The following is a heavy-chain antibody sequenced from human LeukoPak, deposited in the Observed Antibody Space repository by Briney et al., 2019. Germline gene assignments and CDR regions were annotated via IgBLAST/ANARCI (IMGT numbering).Heavy chain of an antibody. V-gene: IGHV3-48*02. CDR3: ARDAGNSGYGMDV. CDR2: ITWSGSTI. J-gene: IGHJ6*02. D-gene: IGHD5-12*01. Sequence: GGSLRLSCAASGFTFSSYAMHWVRQAPGKGLEWISHITWSGSTIFYADSVKGRFTISRDSAKNSLYLQMSSLRDEDTAVYYCARDAGNSGYGMDVWGQGTTVTVSS. CDR1: GFTFSSYA.